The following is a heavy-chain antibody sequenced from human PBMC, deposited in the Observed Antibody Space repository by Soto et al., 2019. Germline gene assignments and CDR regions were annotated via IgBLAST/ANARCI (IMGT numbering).Heavy chain of an antibody. CDR2: MNPNSGNT. V-gene: IGHV1-8*01. J-gene: IGHJ4*02. D-gene: IGHD6-19*01. Sequence: ASVKVSCKASGYTFTSYDINWVRQATGQGLEWMGWMNPNSGNTGYAQKFQGRVTMTRNTSISTAYMELSSLRSEDTAVYYCARGTRGIAVARRARYYFDYWGQGTLVTVSS. CDR3: ARGTRGIAVARRARYYFDY. CDR1: GYTFTSYD.